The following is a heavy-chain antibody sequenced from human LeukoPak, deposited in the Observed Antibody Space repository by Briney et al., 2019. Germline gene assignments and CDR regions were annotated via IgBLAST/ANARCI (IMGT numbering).Heavy chain of an antibody. Sequence: SVKVSCKASGFTFTSSAMQWVRQARGQRLEWIGWIVVGSGNTNYAQKFQERVTITRDMSTSTAYMELSSLRTEDTAVYYCARDQYDHVWGSHRPYFDYWGQGTLVTVSS. CDR3: ARDQYDHVWGSHRPYFDY. CDR2: IVVGSGNT. D-gene: IGHD3-16*02. J-gene: IGHJ4*02. CDR1: GFTFTSSA. V-gene: IGHV1-58*02.